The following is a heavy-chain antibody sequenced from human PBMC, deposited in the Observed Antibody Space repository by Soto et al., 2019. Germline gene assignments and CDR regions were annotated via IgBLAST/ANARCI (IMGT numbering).Heavy chain of an antibody. V-gene: IGHV1-2*04. Sequence: ASVKVSCKASGYTFTIYGINWVRQAPGQGLEWMGWINPNSGGTNYAQKFQGWVTMTRDTSISTAYMELSRLRSDDTAVYYCARDARGDEAPMDYWGQGTLVTVSS. D-gene: IGHD3-10*01. CDR1: GYTFTIYG. CDR3: ARDARGDEAPMDY. CDR2: INPNSGGT. J-gene: IGHJ4*02.